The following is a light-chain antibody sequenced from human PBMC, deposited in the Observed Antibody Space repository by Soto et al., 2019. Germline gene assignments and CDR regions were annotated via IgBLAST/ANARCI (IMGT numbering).Light chain of an antibody. CDR2: DVS. CDR3: SSYTRSSTLV. V-gene: IGLV2-14*01. CDR1: SSDVGGYNY. Sequence: QSALTQPVSVSGSPGQSITISCTGTSSDVGGYNYVSWYQQHPGKAPKLMIYDVSNRPSGVSNRFSGSKSGNTASLTISGLQAEDEADYYCSSYTRSSTLVFGGGTQLTVL. J-gene: IGLJ2*01.